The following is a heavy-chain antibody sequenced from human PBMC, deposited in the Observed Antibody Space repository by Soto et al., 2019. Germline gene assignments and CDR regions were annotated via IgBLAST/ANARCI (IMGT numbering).Heavy chain of an antibody. D-gene: IGHD5-12*01. Sequence: LRLSCAASGFTFSDYGIHWVRQAPGKGLEWVAVIAYDGSNKYFADSVKGRFTISRDNSKNTLYLQMDSLRAEDTAVYYCAKNHQRAPSRDGYNLIDYWGQGTLVTASS. CDR1: GFTFSDYG. CDR3: AKNHQRAPSRDGYNLIDY. V-gene: IGHV3-30*18. CDR2: IAYDGSNK. J-gene: IGHJ4*02.